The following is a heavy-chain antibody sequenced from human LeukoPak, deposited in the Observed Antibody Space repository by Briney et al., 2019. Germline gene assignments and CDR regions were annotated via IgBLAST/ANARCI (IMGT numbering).Heavy chain of an antibody. J-gene: IGHJ4*02. Sequence: GGSLRLSCTASGFSFSTYAMNWVRQAPGKGLEWVSTISGGGGSTFYADSVKGRFTISRDNSKNTLYLQMNSLRAEDTAVYYCAKVVDSSGWYDFDYWGQGTLVTVSS. CDR2: ISGGGGST. V-gene: IGHV3-23*01. D-gene: IGHD6-19*01. CDR1: GFSFSTYA. CDR3: AKVVDSSGWYDFDY.